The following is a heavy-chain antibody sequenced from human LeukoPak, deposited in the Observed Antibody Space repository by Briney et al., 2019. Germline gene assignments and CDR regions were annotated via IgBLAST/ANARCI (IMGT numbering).Heavy chain of an antibody. Sequence: GESLKISCKGSGYSFSRYWIGWVRQMPGKGLEWMGTIYPGDSETRYSLSFQGQVTISADKSINSAYLQWSSLKASDTAMYCARRGSAAHYYAMDLRGQGTPVTVSS. J-gene: IGHJ6*02. V-gene: IGHV5-51*01. CDR3: ARRGSAAHYYAMDL. D-gene: IGHD2-15*01. CDR1: GYSFSRYW. CDR2: IYPGDSET.